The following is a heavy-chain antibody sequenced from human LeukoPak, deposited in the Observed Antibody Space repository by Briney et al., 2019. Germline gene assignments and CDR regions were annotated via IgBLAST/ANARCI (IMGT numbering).Heavy chain of an antibody. V-gene: IGHV3-30-3*01. Sequence: EGSLRLSCAASGFTFSSYAMHWVRQAPGKGLEWVAVISYDGSNKYYADSVKGRFTISRDNSKNTLYLQMNSLRAEDTAVYYCARGVKLQLVLLYYFDYWGQGTLVTVSS. CDR3: ARGVKLQLVLLYYFDY. J-gene: IGHJ4*02. D-gene: IGHD6-13*01. CDR1: GFTFSSYA. CDR2: ISYDGSNK.